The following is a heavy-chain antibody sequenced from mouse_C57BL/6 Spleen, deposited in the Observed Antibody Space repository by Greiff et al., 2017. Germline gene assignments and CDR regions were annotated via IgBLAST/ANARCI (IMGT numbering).Heavy chain of an antibody. J-gene: IGHJ3*01. CDR2: IFPGSGST. V-gene: IGHV1-75*01. CDR1: GYTFTDYY. CDR3: ARSGTVTRWDWFAY. D-gene: IGHD4-1*01. Sequence: QVQLQQSGPELVKPGASVKISCKASGYTFTDYYINWVKQRPGQGLEWIGWIFPGSGSTYYNAKFMGKAKLTVDKSSSTAYMLLSSLTSDDSAVYFCARSGTVTRWDWFAYWGQGTLVTVSA.